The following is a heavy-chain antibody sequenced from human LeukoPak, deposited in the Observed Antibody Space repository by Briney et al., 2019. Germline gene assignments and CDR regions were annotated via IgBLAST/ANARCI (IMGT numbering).Heavy chain of an antibody. D-gene: IGHD6-19*01. Sequence: ASVKVSCKVSGYTLTKLSMHWVRQAPGKGLEWMGGFDPEDSETIYAQKFQGRVTLTEDTSTDTAYMELSSLRSEDTAVYYCATVYSSGLDYWGQGTLVTVSS. CDR2: FDPEDSET. CDR3: ATVYSSGLDY. J-gene: IGHJ4*02. CDR1: GYTLTKLS. V-gene: IGHV1-24*01.